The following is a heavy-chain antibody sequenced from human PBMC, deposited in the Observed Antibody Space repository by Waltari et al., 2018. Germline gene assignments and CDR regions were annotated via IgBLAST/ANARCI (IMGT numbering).Heavy chain of an antibody. CDR3: ARDGRPYGGPNWFDP. V-gene: IGHV3-64*07. D-gene: IGHD3-10*01. CDR1: GFSFSPPP. CDR2: ISGNGDSI. Sequence: VQLVESGGGLVQPGGSLRLSCTASGFSFSPPPLHWVRQAPGKGLEYFSAISGNGDSIYYADSVKGRFTISRDNSKNMLYLQMGSLRAEDMAVYYCARDGRPYGGPNWFDPWGQGTLVTVSS. J-gene: IGHJ5*02.